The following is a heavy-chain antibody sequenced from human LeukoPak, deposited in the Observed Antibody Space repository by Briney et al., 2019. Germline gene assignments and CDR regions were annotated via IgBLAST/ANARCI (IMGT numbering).Heavy chain of an antibody. D-gene: IGHD4-23*01. J-gene: IGHJ4*02. CDR2: ISGSGGST. CDR3: ARGGSYGGYHSY. Sequence: GGSLRLSCAASGFTFSSYAMSWVRQAPGKGLEWVSAISGSGGSTYYADSVKGRFAISRDNAKNSLYLQMNSLRAEDTALYYCARGGSYGGYHSYWGQGTLVTVSS. CDR1: GFTFSSYA. V-gene: IGHV3-23*01.